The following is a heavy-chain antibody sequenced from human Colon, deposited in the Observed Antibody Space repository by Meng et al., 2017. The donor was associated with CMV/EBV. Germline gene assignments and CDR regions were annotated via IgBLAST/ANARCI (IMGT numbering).Heavy chain of an antibody. CDR3: ARGQLWLDS. Sequence: GGSLRLSCAASGFTFDDYGMSWVRQAPGKGLEWVANIKQDGSETSYVDSVKGRFTISRDNAKNSLYLQMNNLRAEDTAVYNCARGQLWLDSWGQGTLVTVSS. V-gene: IGHV3-7*04. CDR2: IKQDGSET. D-gene: IGHD3-10*01. CDR1: GFTFDDYG. J-gene: IGHJ5*01.